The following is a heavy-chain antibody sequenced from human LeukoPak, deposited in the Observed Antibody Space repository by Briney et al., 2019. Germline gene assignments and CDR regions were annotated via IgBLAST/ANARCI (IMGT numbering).Heavy chain of an antibody. CDR2: IYTGGNT. J-gene: IGHJ5*02. V-gene: IGHV4-4*07. Sequence: SETLSLTCSVSGASINSYYWSWIRQPAGKGLEWIGRIYTGGNTDYNPSLKSRVTMSVDTSKNQFSLRLTSVTAADTAVYYCATDPTTVPAWFDPWGQGTLVTVSS. CDR1: GASINSYY. D-gene: IGHD1-1*01. CDR3: ATDPTTVPAWFDP.